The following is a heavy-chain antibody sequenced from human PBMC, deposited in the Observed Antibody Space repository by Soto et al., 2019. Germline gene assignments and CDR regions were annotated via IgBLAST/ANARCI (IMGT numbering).Heavy chain of an antibody. D-gene: IGHD3-10*01. CDR1: GGSISSSSYY. Sequence: QLQLQESGPGLVKPSETLSLTCTVSGGSISSSSYYWGWIRQPPGKGLEWIGSIYYSGSTYYNPSLKSRVTISVDTSKNQFSLKLSSVTAADTAVYYCARRITMVRGVIGWFDPWGQGTLVTVSS. CDR2: IYYSGST. J-gene: IGHJ5*02. V-gene: IGHV4-39*01. CDR3: ARRITMVRGVIGWFDP.